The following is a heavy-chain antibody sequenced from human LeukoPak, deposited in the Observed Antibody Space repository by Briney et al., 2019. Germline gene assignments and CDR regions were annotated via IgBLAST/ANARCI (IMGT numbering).Heavy chain of an antibody. V-gene: IGHV3-21*01. CDR2: ISSSSSYI. CDR3: TVWGYCSGGSCYSSY. CDR1: GFTFGSYS. J-gene: IGHJ4*02. D-gene: IGHD2-15*01. Sequence: GGSLRLSCAASGFTFGSYSMNWVRQAPGKGLEWVSSISSSSSYIYYADSVKGRFTISRDNAKNSLYLQMNSLRAEDTAVYYCTVWGYCSGGSCYSSYWGQGTLVTVSS.